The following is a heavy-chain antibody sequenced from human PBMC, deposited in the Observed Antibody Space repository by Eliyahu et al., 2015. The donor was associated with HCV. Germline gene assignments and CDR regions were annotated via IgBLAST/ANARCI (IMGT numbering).Heavy chain of an antibody. CDR3: ARVGFYHRSGYPGYYFDY. J-gene: IGHJ4*02. D-gene: IGHD3-22*01. V-gene: IGHV3-11*06. Sequence: QVQLVESGGGLVKPGGSLRLSCAASGFTFSDYHMTWIRQAPGKGLEWVSYMRGSGSYTNYADSVRGRFTISRDNAKNSLYLQMKSLRAEDTAVYYCARVGFYHRSGYPGYYFDYWGQGTLVTVSS. CDR1: GFTFSDYH. CDR2: MRGSGSYT.